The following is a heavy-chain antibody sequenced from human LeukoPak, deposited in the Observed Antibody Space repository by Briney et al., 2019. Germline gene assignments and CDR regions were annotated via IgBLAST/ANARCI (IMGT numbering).Heavy chain of an antibody. CDR3: ARDRYCSSTSCYRWFDP. D-gene: IGHD2-2*01. CDR2: IYYSGNT. CDR1: GGSISSTTYY. V-gene: IGHV4-39*07. J-gene: IGHJ5*02. Sequence: SETLSLTCTVSGGSISSTTYYWGWIRQPPGKGLEWIGSIYYSGNTYHNPSLKSRVTISVDRSKNQFSLKLSSVTAADTAVYYCARDRYCSSTSCYRWFDPWGQGTLVTVSS.